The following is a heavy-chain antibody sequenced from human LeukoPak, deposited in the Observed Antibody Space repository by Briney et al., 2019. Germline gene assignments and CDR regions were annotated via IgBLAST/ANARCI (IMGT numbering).Heavy chain of an antibody. CDR3: ASDSHP. Sequence: GGSLRLSCAASGFIFSSYGMSWVRQAPGKGLEWVANINQDGSGEYYLDSVKGRFTISRDNAKNSLYLQMNRLRAEDTAVYYCASDSHPWGQGTMVTVSS. CDR1: GFIFSSYG. V-gene: IGHV3-7*01. J-gene: IGHJ3*01. CDR2: INQDGSGE.